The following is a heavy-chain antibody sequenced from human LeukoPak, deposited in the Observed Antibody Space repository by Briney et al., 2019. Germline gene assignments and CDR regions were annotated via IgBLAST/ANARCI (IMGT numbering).Heavy chain of an antibody. Sequence: GGSLRLSCAVSGFRFDDYAMHWVRQPPGKGPEWVSGISWNSGSTGYADSVKGRFTISRDNAKSSLYLQMNSLRAEDTALYYCAKDRLRSSEGFDYWGQGTPVTVSS. V-gene: IGHV3-9*01. CDR3: AKDRLRSSEGFDY. CDR1: GFRFDDYA. D-gene: IGHD5-12*01. J-gene: IGHJ4*02. CDR2: ISWNSGST.